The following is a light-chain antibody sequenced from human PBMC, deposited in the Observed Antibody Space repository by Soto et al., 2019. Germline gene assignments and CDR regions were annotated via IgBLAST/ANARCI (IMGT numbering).Light chain of an antibody. J-gene: IGKJ1*01. CDR1: QSVNSN. Sequence: EIVMTQSPATLSVSPGERATLSCRASQSVNSNLAWYQQKPGQAPRLLIYGASSRATGIPDKFSGSGSGTDFSLTISRLEPEDFAVYYCKQRSNWPLTFGQGTKVDI. CDR3: KQRSNWPLT. CDR2: GAS. V-gene: IGKV3D-20*02.